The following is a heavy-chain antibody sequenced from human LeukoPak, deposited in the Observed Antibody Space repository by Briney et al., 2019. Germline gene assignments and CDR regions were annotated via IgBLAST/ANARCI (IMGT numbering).Heavy chain of an antibody. V-gene: IGHV3-33*01. Sequence: GGSLRLSCAASGFTFSSYGMHWVRQAPGKGLEWVSVIWDDGSNKYYADSVKGRFTISRETSKTTLYLQMNSMRAEDTAVYYCARDHVGRQAMVLYYFDYWGQGTLVTVSS. CDR2: IWDDGSNK. D-gene: IGHD5-18*01. CDR1: GFTFSSYG. CDR3: ARDHVGRQAMVLYYFDY. J-gene: IGHJ4*02.